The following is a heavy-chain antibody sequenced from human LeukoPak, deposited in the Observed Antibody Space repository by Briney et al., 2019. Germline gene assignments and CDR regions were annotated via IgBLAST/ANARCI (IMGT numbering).Heavy chain of an antibody. CDR3: ARGATRLATAGAEFDS. D-gene: IGHD6-13*01. CDR1: GYNFIGFY. J-gene: IGHJ4*02. V-gene: IGHV1-2*06. Sequence: ASVRVSFKASGYNFIGFYMHWVRQAPGQSLEWMGRINPNSGETSFALSSQGRVTMTRDTSINTAYMELGRLTSDDTAVYFCARGATRLATAGAEFDSWGQGTLVIVSS. CDR2: INPNSGET.